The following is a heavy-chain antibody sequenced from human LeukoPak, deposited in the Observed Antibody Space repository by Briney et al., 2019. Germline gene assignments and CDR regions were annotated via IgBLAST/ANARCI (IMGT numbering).Heavy chain of an antibody. V-gene: IGHV3-48*03. Sequence: GGSLRLSCAASGFTFSSYEMNWVRQAPGEGLEWVSYISSSGSTIYYADSVKGRFTISRDNAKNSLYLQMNSLRAEDTAVYYCARSGWYFPFDYWGQGTLVTVSS. D-gene: IGHD6-19*01. CDR1: GFTFSSYE. CDR2: ISSSGSTI. J-gene: IGHJ4*02. CDR3: ARSGWYFPFDY.